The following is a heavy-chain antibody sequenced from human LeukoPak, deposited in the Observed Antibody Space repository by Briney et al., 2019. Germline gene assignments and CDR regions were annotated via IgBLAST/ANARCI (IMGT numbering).Heavy chain of an antibody. Sequence: PSETLSLTCAVYGGSFSGYYWSWIRQPPGKGPEWIGEINHSGSTNYNPSLKSRVTISVDTSKNQFSLKLSSVTAADTAVYYCARSNRDGYKGRLFDYWGQGTLVTVSS. V-gene: IGHV4-34*01. D-gene: IGHD5-24*01. CDR3: ARSNRDGYKGRLFDY. CDR2: INHSGST. J-gene: IGHJ4*02. CDR1: GGSFSGYY.